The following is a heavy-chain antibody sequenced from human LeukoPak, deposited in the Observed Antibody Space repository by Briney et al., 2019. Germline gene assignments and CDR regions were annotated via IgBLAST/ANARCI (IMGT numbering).Heavy chain of an antibody. V-gene: IGHV3-23*01. CDR3: AHGSMYQLDY. CDR2: ILGGAGST. CDR1: GFTFSTYA. J-gene: IGHJ4*02. D-gene: IGHD2-2*01. Sequence: PGGSLRLSCAASGFTFSTYAMHWVRQAPGKGLEWVSGILGGAGSTYYADSVKGRFTISRDNSKNTLYLQMNSLRAEDTAVYYCAHGSMYQLDYWGQGTLVTVSS.